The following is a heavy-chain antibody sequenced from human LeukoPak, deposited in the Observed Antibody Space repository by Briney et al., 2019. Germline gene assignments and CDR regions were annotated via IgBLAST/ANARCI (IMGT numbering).Heavy chain of an antibody. CDR3: ARGPVAYCSSTSCYTLETYYYYGMDV. V-gene: IGHV4-34*01. Sequence: PSETLSLTCAVYGGSFGGYYWSWIRQPPGKGLEWIGEINHSGSTNYNPSLKSRVTISVDTSKNQFSLKLSSVTAADTAVYYCARGPVAYCSSTSCYTLETYYYYGMDVWGKGTTVTVSS. J-gene: IGHJ6*04. CDR1: GGSFGGYY. CDR2: INHSGST. D-gene: IGHD2-2*02.